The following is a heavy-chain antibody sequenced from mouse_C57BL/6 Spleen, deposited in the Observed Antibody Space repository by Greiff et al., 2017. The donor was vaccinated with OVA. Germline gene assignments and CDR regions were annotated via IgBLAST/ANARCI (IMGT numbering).Heavy chain of an antibody. V-gene: IGHV1-50*01. CDR1: GYTFTSYW. D-gene: IGHD2-5*01. CDR3: ARYGASYYSNSLPPYAMDY. CDR2: IDPSDSYT. Sequence: QVQLQQPGAELVKPGASVKLSCKASGYTFTSYWMQWVKQRPGQGLEWIGEIDPSDSYTNYNQKFKGKATLTVDTSSSTAYMQLSSLTSEDSAVYYCARYGASYYSNSLPPYAMDYWGQGTSVTVSS. J-gene: IGHJ4*01.